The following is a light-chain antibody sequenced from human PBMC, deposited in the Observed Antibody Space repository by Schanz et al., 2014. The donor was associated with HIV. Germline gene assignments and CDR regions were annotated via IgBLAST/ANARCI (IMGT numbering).Light chain of an antibody. Sequence: SSELTQPPSVSVAPGKTARITCGGNNIGSKSVHWYQQKPGQAPVLVIYYDSDRPSGIPERFSGSKSGNTATLTISRVEAGDEADYYCQVWDSSSDHWVFGGGTQLTVL. J-gene: IGLJ3*02. V-gene: IGLV3-21*04. CDR3: QVWDSSSDHWV. CDR1: NIGSKS. CDR2: YDS.